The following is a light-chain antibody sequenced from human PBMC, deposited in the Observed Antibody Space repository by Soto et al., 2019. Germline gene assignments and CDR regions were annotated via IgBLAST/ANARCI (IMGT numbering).Light chain of an antibody. Sequence: EVVMTQSPATLSVSPGERATLSCRASESVSRNLAWYQQKPGQAPRLLIYDASTRATGIPDRFSGGGSGTEFTLTINSLQPEDFATYYCLQDFSFPRTFGGGTKVDIK. CDR2: DAS. J-gene: IGKJ4*01. V-gene: IGKV3-15*01. CDR3: LQDFSFPRT. CDR1: ESVSRN.